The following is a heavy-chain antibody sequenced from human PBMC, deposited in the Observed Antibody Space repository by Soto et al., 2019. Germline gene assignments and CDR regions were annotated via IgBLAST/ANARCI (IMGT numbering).Heavy chain of an antibody. D-gene: IGHD6-19*01. V-gene: IGHV3-30-3*01. CDR2: ISNDGGNT. CDR1: EFTFSSYT. Sequence: QVQLVESGGGVVQPGRSLKLSCAASEFTFSSYTMYWVRQAPGKGLEWVAGISNDGGNTYYPDSVKGRFTISRDNSKNTLYLEMNSLRAEVRALYYCAREWSISVAALGYWGQGTLVTVSS. CDR3: AREWSISVAALGY. J-gene: IGHJ4*02.